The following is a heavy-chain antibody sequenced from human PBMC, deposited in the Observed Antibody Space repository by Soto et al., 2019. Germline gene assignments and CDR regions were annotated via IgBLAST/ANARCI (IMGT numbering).Heavy chain of an antibody. V-gene: IGHV4-59*01. Sequence: SETLSLTCTVSGGSISSYYWSWIRQPPGKGLEWIGYIYYSGSTNYNPSLKSRVTISVDTSKSQFSLKLSSVTAADTAVYYCARVSSSGNGDWFDPWGQGTLVTVSS. CDR2: IYYSGST. CDR1: GGSISSYY. CDR3: ARVSSSGNGDWFDP. J-gene: IGHJ5*02. D-gene: IGHD6-13*01.